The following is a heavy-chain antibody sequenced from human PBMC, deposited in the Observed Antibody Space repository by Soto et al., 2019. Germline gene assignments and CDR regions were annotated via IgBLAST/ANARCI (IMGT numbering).Heavy chain of an antibody. J-gene: IGHJ4*02. CDR1: GYTLTELS. Sequence: ASVKVSCKVSGYTLTELSVHWVRQAQGKGLEWMGGFDPEDGETIYAQKFQGRVTMTEDTSTDTAYMELSSLRSEDTAVYYCATDHLFRYLRGDYLSYWGQGTLVTVSS. V-gene: IGHV1-24*01. CDR3: ATDHLFRYLRGDYLSY. D-gene: IGHD4-17*01. CDR2: FDPEDGET.